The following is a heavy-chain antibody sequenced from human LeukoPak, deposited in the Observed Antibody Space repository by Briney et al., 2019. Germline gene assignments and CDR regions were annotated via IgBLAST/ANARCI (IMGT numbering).Heavy chain of an antibody. J-gene: IGHJ4*02. V-gene: IGHV4-59*08. CDR2: IYYSGST. Sequence: QSSETLSLTCTVSGGSISSYYWSWIRQPPGKGLEWIGYIYYSGSTNYNPSLKSRVTISVDTSKNQFSLKLSSVTAADTAVYYCARLGIYYGSESYYYFDYWGQGTLVTVSS. D-gene: IGHD3-10*01. CDR3: ARLGIYYGSESYYYFDY. CDR1: GGSISSYY.